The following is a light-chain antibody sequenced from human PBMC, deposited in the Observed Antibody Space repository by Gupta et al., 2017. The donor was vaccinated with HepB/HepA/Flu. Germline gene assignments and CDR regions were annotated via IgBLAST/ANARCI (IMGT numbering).Light chain of an antibody. Sequence: DIQLTQSPSFLSASVGDRVTITCRASQGISSYLAWYKQKPGKAPKLLIYAASTWQSGVPSRFSGSGYGTEFTLTISSRQPEDFASYYCQQHKSYPRFTFGHGTKVDIK. J-gene: IGKJ3*01. CDR2: AAS. V-gene: IGKV1-9*01. CDR3: QQHKSYPRFT. CDR1: QGISSY.